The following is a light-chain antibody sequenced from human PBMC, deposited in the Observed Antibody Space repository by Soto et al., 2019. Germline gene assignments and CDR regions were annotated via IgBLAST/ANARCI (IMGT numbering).Light chain of an antibody. CDR1: SSDVGGYNY. J-gene: IGLJ1*01. CDR3: SSYTSSSTLDV. Sequence: QSVLTQHASVSGFPGQSLTISCTGTSSDVGGYNYVSWYQQHPGRAPKLMIYEVSNRPSGFSNRFSGSKSGNTASLTISGLQAEDEADYYCSSYTSSSTLDVFGTGTKVTVL. CDR2: EVS. V-gene: IGLV2-14*01.